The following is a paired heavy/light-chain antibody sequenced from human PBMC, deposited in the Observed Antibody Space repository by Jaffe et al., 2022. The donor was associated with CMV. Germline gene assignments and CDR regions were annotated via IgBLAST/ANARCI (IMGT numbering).Light chain of an antibody. CDR1: QDISNY. V-gene: IGKV1-33*01. CDR2: DAS. J-gene: IGKJ3*01. Sequence: DIQMTQSPSSLSASVGDRVTITCQASQDISNYLNWYQQKPGKAPKLLIYDASNLETGVPSRFSGSGSGTDFTFTISSLQPEDIATYYCQQYDNLPLGFGPGTKVDIK. CDR3: QQYDNLPLG.
Heavy chain of an antibody. CDR3: ARAFEFHGGAARPLCGAFDI. J-gene: IGHJ3*02. D-gene: IGHD6-6*01. CDR1: GGSISSGGYY. Sequence: QVQLQESGPGLVKPSQTLSLTCTVSGGSISSGGYYWSWIRQHPGKGLEWIGYIYYSGSTYYNPSLKSRVTISVDTSKNQFSLKLSSVTAADTAVYYCARAFEFHGGAARPLCGAFDIWGQGTMVTVSS. V-gene: IGHV4-31*03. CDR2: IYYSGST.